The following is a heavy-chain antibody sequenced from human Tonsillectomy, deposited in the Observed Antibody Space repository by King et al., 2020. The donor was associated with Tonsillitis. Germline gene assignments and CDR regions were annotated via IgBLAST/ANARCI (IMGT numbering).Heavy chain of an antibody. D-gene: IGHD3-10*01. CDR3: AKDSGSVSSNYFDF. V-gene: IGHV3-23*04. CDR2: ISGIGGNT. CDR1: GFTFSRYA. Sequence: VQLVESGGGLVQPGGSLRLSCAASGFTFSRYAMSWVRQAPGKGLEWVSAISGIGGNTYYADSVKGRFTISRDNSKNTLYLQMNSLRDEDTAIYYCAKDSGSVSSNYFDFWGQGTLVTVSS. J-gene: IGHJ4*02.